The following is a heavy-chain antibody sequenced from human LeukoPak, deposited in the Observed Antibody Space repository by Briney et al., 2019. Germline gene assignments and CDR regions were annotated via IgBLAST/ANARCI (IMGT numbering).Heavy chain of an antibody. Sequence: GGSLRLSCAASGFTFSSYAMHWVRQAPGKGLEWVAVISYDGSNKYYADSVKGRFTISRDNSKNTLYLQMNSLRDEDTAVYYCDPHDGSSHFWGQGTLVTVSS. CDR2: ISYDGSNK. CDR3: DPHDGSSHF. J-gene: IGHJ4*02. D-gene: IGHD6-6*01. CDR1: GFTFSSYA. V-gene: IGHV3-30-3*01.